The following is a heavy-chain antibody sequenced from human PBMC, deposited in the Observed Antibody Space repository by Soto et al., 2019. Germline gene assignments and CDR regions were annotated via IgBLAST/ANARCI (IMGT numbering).Heavy chain of an antibody. V-gene: IGHV4-39*01. Sequence: QLQLQESGPGLVRPTETLSLTCTVSGDSIRSSHDSWGWIRQPPGKGLEWIGSTYYSGSTYFKASLKSRVTISVDTSKNQISMKLTSVTDADTAVYYCARGSDDYNSGSFYNGGWFEPWGQGTLVTVSS. CDR3: ARGSDDYNSGSFYNGGWFEP. CDR1: GDSIRSSHDS. CDR2: TYYSGST. D-gene: IGHD3-10*01. J-gene: IGHJ5*02.